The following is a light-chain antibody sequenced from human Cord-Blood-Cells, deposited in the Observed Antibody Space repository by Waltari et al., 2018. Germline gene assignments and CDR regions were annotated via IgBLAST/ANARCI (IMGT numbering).Light chain of an antibody. J-gene: IGKJ4*01. V-gene: IGKV1-33*01. Sequence: DIQMTQSPSSLSASVGDRVTITFQASQDISNYLNWYQQKPGKAPKLLIYDASNLETVVPSRFSGSGSGTDFTFTISSLQPEDIATYYCQQYDNLPLTFGGGTKVEIK. CDR1: QDISNY. CDR3: QQYDNLPLT. CDR2: DAS.